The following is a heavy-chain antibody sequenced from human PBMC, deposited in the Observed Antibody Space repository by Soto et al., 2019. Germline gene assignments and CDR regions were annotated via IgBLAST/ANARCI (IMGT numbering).Heavy chain of an antibody. D-gene: IGHD3-16*02. Sequence: QVQLVQSVAEVKKPRSSVKVSCKASGGTFSSYAIRWVRQAPVQGLDWMGGIIPIFGTANYAQKFQGRVTITADESRRTAYMELSSLRSEDTAVYYCARGMGVFVLCMDVWGQGTTVTVSS. V-gene: IGHV1-69*01. CDR3: ARGMGVFVLCMDV. CDR2: IIPIFGTA. CDR1: GGTFSSYA. J-gene: IGHJ6*02.